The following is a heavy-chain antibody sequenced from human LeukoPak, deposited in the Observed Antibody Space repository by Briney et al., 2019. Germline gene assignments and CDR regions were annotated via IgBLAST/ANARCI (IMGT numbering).Heavy chain of an antibody. CDR3: AKGGYCSSTSCYTEAYYYYYYMDV. V-gene: IGHV3-30*02. Sequence: GGSLRLSCAASGFTFSSYGMHWVRQAPGKGLEWVAFIRYDGSNKYYADSVKGRFTISRDNSKNTLYLQMNSLRAEDTAVYYCAKGGYCSSTSCYTEAYYYYYYMDVWGKGTTVTVSS. D-gene: IGHD2-2*02. CDR1: GFTFSSYG. J-gene: IGHJ6*03. CDR2: IRYDGSNK.